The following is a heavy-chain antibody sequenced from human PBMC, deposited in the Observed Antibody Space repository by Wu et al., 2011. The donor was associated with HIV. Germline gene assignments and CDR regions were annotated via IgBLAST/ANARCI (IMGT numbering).Heavy chain of an antibody. CDR3: VRDYKGWNDRAPKFDR. V-gene: IGHV1-69*14. CDR2: IIPISGSV. J-gene: IGHJ5*02. Sequence: QVQLVQSGAEVKKPGSSVKVSCKASGGTFSSFAVSWVRQAPGQGLEWMGRIIPISGSVNVAQKFQGRFSMTADRPSSTAYMELTSLTSEDAATYFXVRDYKGWNDRAPKFDRWGQGTLVTVSS. CDR1: GGTFSSFA. D-gene: IGHD1-1*01.